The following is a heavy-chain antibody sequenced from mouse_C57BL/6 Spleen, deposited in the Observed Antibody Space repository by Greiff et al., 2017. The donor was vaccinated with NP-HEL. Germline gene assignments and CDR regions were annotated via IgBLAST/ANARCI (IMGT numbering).Heavy chain of an antibody. J-gene: IGHJ1*03. CDR1: GFTFSDYG. CDR3: ARHHYYGSSDWYFDV. V-gene: IGHV5-15*04. Sequence: EVMLVESGGGLVQPGGSLKLPCAASGFTFSDYGMAWVRQAPRKGPEWVAFISNLAYSIYYADTVTGRFTISRENAKNTLYLEMSSLRSEDTAMYYCARHHYYGSSDWYFDVWGTGTTVTVSS. CDR2: ISNLAYSI. D-gene: IGHD1-1*01.